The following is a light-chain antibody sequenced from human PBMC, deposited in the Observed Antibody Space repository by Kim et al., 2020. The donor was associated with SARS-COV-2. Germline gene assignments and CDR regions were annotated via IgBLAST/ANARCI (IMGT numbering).Light chain of an antibody. J-gene: IGLJ3*02. CDR3: QAWDSSSDHRV. CDR1: NIGSKS. V-gene: IGLV3-21*04. CDR2: YDS. Sequence: SYELTQPPSVSVAPGKTARITCGGNNIGSKSVHWYQQKPGQAPVLVIYYDSDRPSGIPERFSGSNSGNTATLTISRVEAGDEVDSYCQAWDSSSDHRVFG.